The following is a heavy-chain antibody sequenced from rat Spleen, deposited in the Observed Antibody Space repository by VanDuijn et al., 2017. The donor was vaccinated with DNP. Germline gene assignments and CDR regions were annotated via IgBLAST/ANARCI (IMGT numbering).Heavy chain of an antibody. V-gene: IGHV2S12*01. D-gene: IGHD1-1*01. CDR3: TRVRLLPQGDY. CDR2: ISSGGST. Sequence: QVQLKESGPGLVQPSQTLSLTCTVSGFSLTSYGVSWVRQPPGKGLEWIAAISSGGSTYYNSALKSRLSISRDTSKSQVFLKMNSLQTEDTAIYFCTRVRLLPQGDYWGQGVMVTVSS. CDR1: GFSLTSYG. J-gene: IGHJ2*01.